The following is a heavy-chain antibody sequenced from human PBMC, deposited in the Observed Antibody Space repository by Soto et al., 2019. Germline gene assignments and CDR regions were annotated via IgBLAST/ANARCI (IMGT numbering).Heavy chain of an antibody. D-gene: IGHD2-8*01. V-gene: IGHV3-74*01. Sequence: EVQLVESGGGLVQPGGSLRLSCAASGFTFSTSWMHWVRQAPGKGLVWVSRIESDGRGTTYADSVKGRFTISRDNAKNTLYLQMNNLRAEDMAVYYCARDSMKGRFDPWGQGTLVTVSS. CDR1: GFTFSTSW. J-gene: IGHJ5*02. CDR2: IESDGRGT. CDR3: ARDSMKGRFDP.